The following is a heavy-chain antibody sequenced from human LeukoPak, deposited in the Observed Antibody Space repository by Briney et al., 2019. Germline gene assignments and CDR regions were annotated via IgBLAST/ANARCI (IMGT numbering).Heavy chain of an antibody. CDR2: IYYSGST. V-gene: IGHV4-59*12. J-gene: IGHJ3*02. Sequence: SETLSLTCTVSGGSISSYYWSWIRQPPGKGLEWIGYIYYSGSTNYNPSLKSRVTISVDTSKNQFSLKLSSVTAADTSVYYCARVSPNYYDTRGAFDIWGQGTMVTVSS. D-gene: IGHD3-22*01. CDR1: GGSISSYY. CDR3: ARVSPNYYDTRGAFDI.